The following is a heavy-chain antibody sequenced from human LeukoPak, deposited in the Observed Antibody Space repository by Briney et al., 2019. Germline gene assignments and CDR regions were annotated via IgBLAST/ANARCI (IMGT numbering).Heavy chain of an antibody. CDR1: GFTFSSYE. CDR2: ISSSGSTI. CDR3: ARGDGYNTDLDY. J-gene: IGHJ4*02. D-gene: IGHD5-24*01. V-gene: IGHV3-48*03. Sequence: PGGSLRLSGAASGFTFSSYEMNWVRQAPGKGLEWVSYISSSGSTIYYADSVKGRFTISRDNAKNSLYLQMNSLRAEDTAVYYCARGDGYNTDLDYWGQGTLVTVSS.